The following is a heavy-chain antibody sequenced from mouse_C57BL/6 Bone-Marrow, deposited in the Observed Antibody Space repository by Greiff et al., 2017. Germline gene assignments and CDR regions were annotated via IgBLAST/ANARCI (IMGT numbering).Heavy chain of an antibody. V-gene: IGHV14-4*01. CDR2: IDPENGDT. CDR1: GFNIKDDY. J-gene: IGHJ4*01. CDR3: TLYYGNSYAMDY. D-gene: IGHD2-1*01. Sequence: EVKLMESGAELVRPGASVKLSCTASGFNIKDDYMHWVKQRPEQGLEWIGWIDPENGDTEYASKFQGKATITADTSSNTAYLQLSSLTSEDTAVYYCTLYYGNSYAMDYWGQGTSVTVSS.